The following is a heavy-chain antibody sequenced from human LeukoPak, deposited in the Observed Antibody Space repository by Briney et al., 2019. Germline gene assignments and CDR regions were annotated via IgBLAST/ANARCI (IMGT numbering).Heavy chain of an antibody. Sequence: QAGGSLRLSCAASGFTFNRYWMSWVRQAPGKELQWVANIKQDGSAKYYVDSVKGRFTISRDNAKNSLYLQMNSLRAEDTAVYCCARVEASGYDYGAFDYWGQGTLVTVSS. CDR2: IKQDGSAK. CDR1: GFTFNRYW. V-gene: IGHV3-7*01. J-gene: IGHJ4*02. D-gene: IGHD5-12*01. CDR3: ARVEASGYDYGAFDY.